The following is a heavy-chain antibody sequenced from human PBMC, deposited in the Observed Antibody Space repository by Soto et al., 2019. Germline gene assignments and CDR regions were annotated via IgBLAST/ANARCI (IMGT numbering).Heavy chain of an antibody. Sequence: VESLNISFHVSGYRFTIYWIGWVRQMPGKGLAWMGIIYPGDSDTRYSPSFQGQVTISADKSISTAYLQWSSLKASDTAMYYCARHGKDCSSTSCYPGIAVATEPFDYWGQGTLVTVSS. V-gene: IGHV5-51*01. CDR3: ARHGKDCSSTSCYPGIAVATEPFDY. CDR2: IYPGDSDT. CDR1: GYRFTIYW. J-gene: IGHJ4*02. D-gene: IGHD2-2*01.